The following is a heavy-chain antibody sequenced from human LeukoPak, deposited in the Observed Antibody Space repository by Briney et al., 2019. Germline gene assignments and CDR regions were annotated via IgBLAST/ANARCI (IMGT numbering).Heavy chain of an antibody. V-gene: IGHV3-21*01. CDR3: ARVTTIFPYGFYGMDV. D-gene: IGHD3-9*01. Sequence: PGGSLILSCAASGFTFSSYSMNWVRQAPGKGLEWVSSISSSSSYIYYADSVKGRFTISRDNAKNSLYLQMNSLRAEDTAVYYCARVTTIFPYGFYGMDVWGQGTTVTVSS. J-gene: IGHJ6*02. CDR2: ISSSSSYI. CDR1: GFTFSSYS.